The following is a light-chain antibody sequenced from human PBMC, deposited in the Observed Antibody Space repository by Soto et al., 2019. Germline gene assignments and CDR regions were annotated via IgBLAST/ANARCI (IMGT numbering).Light chain of an antibody. CDR2: RNN. Sequence: QSVLTQPPSASGTPGQKVTISCSGSSSNIGDNYVYWHQQLPGTAPKLLIYRNNQRPSGVPDRFSGSKSGTSASLAISGLRSEDEADYYCAAWDDSLSGYVFGPRTKLTVL. CDR1: SSNIGDNY. J-gene: IGLJ1*01. CDR3: AAWDDSLSGYV. V-gene: IGLV1-47*01.